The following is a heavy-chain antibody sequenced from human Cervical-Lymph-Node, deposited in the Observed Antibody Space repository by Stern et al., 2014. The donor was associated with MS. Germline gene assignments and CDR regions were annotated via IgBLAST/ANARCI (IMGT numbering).Heavy chain of an antibody. V-gene: IGHV7-4-1*02. CDR3: ARLGGLGGSFDI. D-gene: IGHD2-15*01. Sequence: QAQLVQSGSELKKPGASVKVSCKASGYTLTDYAIHWVRQAPGQGLERMGWIHTNTGNPTYAQGFTGRFVFSLDTSVSSIYLQINSLKADDTAVYYCARLGGLGGSFDIWGQGTVVTVSS. CDR2: IHTNTGNP. CDR1: GYTLTDYA. J-gene: IGHJ3*02.